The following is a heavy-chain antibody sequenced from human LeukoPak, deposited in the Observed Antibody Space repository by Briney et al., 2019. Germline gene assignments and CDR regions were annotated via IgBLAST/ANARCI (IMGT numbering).Heavy chain of an antibody. D-gene: IGHD6-6*01. Sequence: SETLSLTCAVYGGSFSGYYWSWIRQPPGKGLEWIGEINHSGSTNYNPSLKSRVTISVDTSKNQFSLKLSSVTAADTAVYYCARRSSSSQTQYYYYYYYMDVWGKGTTVTVSS. J-gene: IGHJ6*03. CDR1: GGSFSGYY. CDR2: INHSGST. CDR3: ARRSSSSQTQYYYYYYYMDV. V-gene: IGHV4-34*01.